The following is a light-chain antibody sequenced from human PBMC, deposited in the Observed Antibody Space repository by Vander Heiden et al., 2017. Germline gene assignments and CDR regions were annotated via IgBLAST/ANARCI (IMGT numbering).Light chain of an antibody. Sequence: SYELTQPPSVSVSPGPTARITCSGDALPKQSAYLSQHKPGPAPALGQEKASERPSGIPELFSGSSSGTTVTLTISGVQAEDEADYYCQPAASSGTYVFGTGTKVTVL. J-gene: IGLJ1*01. V-gene: IGLV3-25*03. CDR1: ALPKQS. CDR2: KAS. CDR3: QPAASSGTYV.